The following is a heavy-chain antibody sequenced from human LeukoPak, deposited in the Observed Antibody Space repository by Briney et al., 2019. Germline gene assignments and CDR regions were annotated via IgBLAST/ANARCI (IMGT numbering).Heavy chain of an antibody. CDR1: GFTFDDYG. CDR3: ARVMGGSTGFDY. V-gene: IGHV3-20*04. Sequence: PGGSLRLSCAASGFTFDDYGMSWDRQAPGMGLEWVSGINWNGGSTGYADSVKGRFTISRDNAKNSLYLQMNSLRAEDTALYYCARVMGGSTGFDYWGQGTLVTVSS. CDR2: INWNGGST. J-gene: IGHJ4*02. D-gene: IGHD3-16*01.